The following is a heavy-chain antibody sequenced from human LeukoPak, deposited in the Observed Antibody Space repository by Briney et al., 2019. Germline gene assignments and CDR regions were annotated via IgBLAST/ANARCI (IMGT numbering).Heavy chain of an antibody. Sequence: GGSLRLSCAASGFTFSSYAMHWVRQAPGKGLEWVAVISYDGSNKYCADSVKGRFTISRDNSKNTLYLQMNSLKTEDTAVYYCGPDGSIWGQGTMVTVSS. D-gene: IGHD3-10*01. CDR1: GFTFSSYA. CDR3: GPDGSI. J-gene: IGHJ3*02. CDR2: ISYDGSNK. V-gene: IGHV3-30-3*01.